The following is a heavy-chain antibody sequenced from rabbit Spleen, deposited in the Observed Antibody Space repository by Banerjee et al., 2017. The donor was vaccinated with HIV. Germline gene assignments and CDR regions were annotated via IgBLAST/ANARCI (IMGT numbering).Heavy chain of an antibody. CDR2: INAVTGRA. V-gene: IGHV1S45*01. CDR1: GFTFSEKAV. J-gene: IGHJ6*01. CDR3: ARDTGSSFSSYGMDL. D-gene: IGHD8-1*01. Sequence: QEQLEESGGGLVKPEGSLTLTCKASGFTFSEKAVMCWVRQAPGKGLEWIACINAVTGRAVYASWAKGRYTFSKTSSTTVTLEMTSLTVADTATYFCARDTGSSFSSYGMDLWGPGTLVTVS.